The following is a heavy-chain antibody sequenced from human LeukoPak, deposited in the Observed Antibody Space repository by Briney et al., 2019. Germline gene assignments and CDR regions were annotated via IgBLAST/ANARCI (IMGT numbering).Heavy chain of an antibody. V-gene: IGHV3-53*05. D-gene: IGHD5-18*01. Sequence: GGSLRLSCAASGFTVSGNYVSWVRQAPGKGLEWVSVIYIGGRTYYADSVRGRFTISRDNSKNTLFLQMRGLRPEDTAIYYCSREGVGYFFDYWGQGALVTVSS. CDR2: IYIGGRT. CDR3: SREGVGYFFDY. CDR1: GFTVSGNY. J-gene: IGHJ4*02.